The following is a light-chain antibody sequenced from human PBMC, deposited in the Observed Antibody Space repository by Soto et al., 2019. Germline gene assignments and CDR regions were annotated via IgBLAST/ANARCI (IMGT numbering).Light chain of an antibody. Sequence: EIVLTQSPGTLSLSPGERATLSCRASQSVASSSLAWYQQKPGQAPRLLIYGASSRATGIPDRFSGSGSVTDFTLTINRLDPEDFAVYYCQQYGGSPYTFGQGTKLEIK. CDR2: GAS. V-gene: IGKV3-20*01. J-gene: IGKJ2*01. CDR1: QSVASSS. CDR3: QQYGGSPYT.